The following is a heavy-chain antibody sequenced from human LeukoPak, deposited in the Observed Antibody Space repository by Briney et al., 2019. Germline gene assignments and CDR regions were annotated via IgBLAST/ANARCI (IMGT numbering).Heavy chain of an antibody. CDR1: GGSISSGSYY. J-gene: IGHJ2*01. V-gene: IGHV4-61*02. D-gene: IGHD2-2*01. CDR2: IYTSGST. Sequence: PSETLSLTCTVSGGSISSGSYYWSWIRQPAGKGLEWIGRIYTSGSTNYNPSLKSRVTISVDTSKNQFSLKLSSVTAADTAVYCCARKLGYCSSTSCLNWYFDLWGRGTLVTVSS. CDR3: ARKLGYCSSTSCLNWYFDL.